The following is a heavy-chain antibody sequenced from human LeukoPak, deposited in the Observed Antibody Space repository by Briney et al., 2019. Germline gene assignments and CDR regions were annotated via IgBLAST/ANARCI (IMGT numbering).Heavy chain of an antibody. CDR3: ASGQQLVEYYYYGMDV. Sequence: SETLSLTCTVSGGSISSSSYYWGWIRQPPGKGLEWIGSIYYSGSTYYNPSLKGRVTISVDTSKNQFSLKLSSVTAADTAVYYCASGQQLVEYYYYGMDVWGQGTTVTVSS. D-gene: IGHD6-13*01. V-gene: IGHV4-39*01. J-gene: IGHJ6*02. CDR1: GGSISSSSYY. CDR2: IYYSGST.